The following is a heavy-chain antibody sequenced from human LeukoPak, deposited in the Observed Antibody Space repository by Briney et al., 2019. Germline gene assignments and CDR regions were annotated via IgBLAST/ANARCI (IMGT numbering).Heavy chain of an antibody. CDR1: GFTFSSYA. D-gene: IGHD3-3*01. CDR3: AKDRTIFGVNYFDY. J-gene: IGHJ4*02. Sequence: GGSLRLSCAASGFTFSSYAMSWVRQAPGKGLEWVSAISGSGGSTYYADSVKGRFTISRANSKNTLYLQMNSLRAEDTAVYYCAKDRTIFGVNYFDYWGQGTLVTVSS. CDR2: ISGSGGST. V-gene: IGHV3-23*01.